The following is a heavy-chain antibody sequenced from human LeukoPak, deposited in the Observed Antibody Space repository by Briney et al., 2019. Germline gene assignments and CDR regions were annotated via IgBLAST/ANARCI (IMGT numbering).Heavy chain of an antibody. V-gene: IGHV4-34*01. CDR1: GGSFSGYY. D-gene: IGHD6-13*01. CDR3: ARARVAAAIDY. CDR2: INHSGST. J-gene: IGHJ4*02. Sequence: SETLSLTCAVYGGSFSGYYWSWIRQPPGKGLEWIGEINHSGSTNYNPSLKSRVTISVDTSKNQFSLKLSSVTAADTAVYYCARARVAAAIDYWGQGTLVTVSS.